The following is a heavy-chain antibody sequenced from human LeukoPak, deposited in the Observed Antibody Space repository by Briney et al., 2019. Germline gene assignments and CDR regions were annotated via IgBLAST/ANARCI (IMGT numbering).Heavy chain of an antibody. D-gene: IGHD2-8*01. Sequence: GSSVKVSCKASGGTFSSYAISWVRPAPGQGLEWMGRIIPILGIANYAQKFQGRVTITADKSTSTAYMELSSLRSEDTAVYYCARDRGGYCTNGVCYTGGSSTWGQGTLVTVSS. CDR1: GGTFSSYA. CDR2: IIPILGIA. CDR3: ARDRGGYCTNGVCYTGGSST. V-gene: IGHV1-69*04. J-gene: IGHJ4*02.